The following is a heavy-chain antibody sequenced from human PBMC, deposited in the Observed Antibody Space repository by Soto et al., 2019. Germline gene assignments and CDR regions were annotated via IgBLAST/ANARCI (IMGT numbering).Heavy chain of an antibody. J-gene: IGHJ4*02. CDR2: ISGSGGST. Sequence: GSLRLSCAASGFTFSSYAMSWVRQAPGKGLEWVSAISGSGGSTYYADSVKGRFTISRDNSKNTLYLQMNSLRAEDTAVYYCAKAAVDTAMDPYYFDYWGQGTLVTVSS. CDR1: GFTFSSYA. D-gene: IGHD5-18*01. CDR3: AKAAVDTAMDPYYFDY. V-gene: IGHV3-23*01.